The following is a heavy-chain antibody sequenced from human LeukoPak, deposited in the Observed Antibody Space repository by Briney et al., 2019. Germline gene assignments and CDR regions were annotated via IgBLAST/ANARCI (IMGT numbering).Heavy chain of an antibody. D-gene: IGHD2-15*01. V-gene: IGHV3-48*01. CDR2: ISNSGSTI. J-gene: IGHJ4*02. CDR1: GFTFSSYI. CDR3: ARGRGPCSGGTCYVDF. Sequence: GGSLRLSCAASGFTFSSYIMNWVRQAPGKGLEWLSYISNSGSTIYYADSVKGRFSISRDNAKNSLWLQMSSLRAEDTAVYYCARGRGPCSGGTCYVDFWGQGTLVTVSS.